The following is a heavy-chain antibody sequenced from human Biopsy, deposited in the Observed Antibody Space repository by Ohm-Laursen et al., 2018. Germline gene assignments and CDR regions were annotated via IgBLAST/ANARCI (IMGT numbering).Heavy chain of an antibody. J-gene: IGHJ4*02. Sequence: GTLSLTCSVPGDSISSSTYYWGWIRQPPGKGLEWIGSIHYSGTTYYHASLRSRVTISVDKSKNQFSLKLTSVTAAETAVYYCARQGEWEHFADYWGQGTLVSVSS. CDR2: IHYSGTT. D-gene: IGHD1-26*01. CDR3: ARQGEWEHFADY. V-gene: IGHV4-39*01. CDR1: GDSISSSTYY.